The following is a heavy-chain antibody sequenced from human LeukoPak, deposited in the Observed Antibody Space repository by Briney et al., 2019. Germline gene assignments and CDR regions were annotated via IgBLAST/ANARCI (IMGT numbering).Heavy chain of an antibody. D-gene: IGHD3-22*01. J-gene: IGHJ4*02. CDR1: CGSFSGYY. Sequence: SETLSLTCAVYCGSFSGYYWSWIRQPPGKGLEWIGEINHSGSTNYNPSLKSRVTISVDTSKNQFSLKLSSVTAADTAVYYCARSMAWYDSSGLDYWGQGTLVTVSS. CDR2: INHSGST. V-gene: IGHV4-34*01. CDR3: ARSMAWYDSSGLDY.